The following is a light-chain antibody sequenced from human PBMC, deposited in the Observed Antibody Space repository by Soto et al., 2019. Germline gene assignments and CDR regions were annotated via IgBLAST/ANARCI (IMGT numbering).Light chain of an antibody. Sequence: QSVLTQPASVSGAPGQRVTISCTGSSSNIGAGYDVHWYQQLPGTAPKLLIYGNSNRPSGVPDRFSGSKSGTSASLAITGLQAEDEADYYFHSYDCSLTLVVFGGGTKLTVL. J-gene: IGLJ2*01. CDR3: HSYDCSLTLVV. V-gene: IGLV1-40*01. CDR2: GNS. CDR1: SSNIGAGYD.